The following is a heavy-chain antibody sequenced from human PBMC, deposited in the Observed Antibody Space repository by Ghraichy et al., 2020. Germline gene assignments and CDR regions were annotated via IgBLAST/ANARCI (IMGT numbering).Heavy chain of an antibody. CDR3: ARGPPSGWSTEIDY. D-gene: IGHD2-15*01. Sequence: SETLSLTCTVSGGSVSNGSYYWSWIRQPPGKGLEWIGYIYYSGSTNYNPSLKSRVTISVDTSKNQFSLKLSSVTAADTAVYYCARGPPSGWSTEIDYWSQGTLVTVSS. CDR2: IYYSGST. J-gene: IGHJ4*02. CDR1: GGSVSNGSYY. V-gene: IGHV4-61*01.